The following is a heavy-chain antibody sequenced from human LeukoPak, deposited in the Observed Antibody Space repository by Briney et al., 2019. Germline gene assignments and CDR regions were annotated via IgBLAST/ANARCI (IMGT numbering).Heavy chain of an antibody. Sequence: ASVKVSCKASGYTFTSYDINWVRQAAGQGLEWMGWMNPNSGNTGYAQKFQGRVTITRNTSISTAYMELSSLRSEDTAVYYCATSVLRYFDWLGDDAFDIWGQGTMVTVSS. J-gene: IGHJ3*02. CDR1: GYTFTSYD. D-gene: IGHD3-9*01. CDR2: MNPNSGNT. CDR3: ATSVLRYFDWLGDDAFDI. V-gene: IGHV1-8*03.